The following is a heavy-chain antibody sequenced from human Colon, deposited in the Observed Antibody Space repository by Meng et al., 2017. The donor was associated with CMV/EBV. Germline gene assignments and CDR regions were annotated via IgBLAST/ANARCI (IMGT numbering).Heavy chain of an antibody. D-gene: IGHD4-17*01. CDR2: INPNSGDP. V-gene: IGHV1-2*02. CDR3: ASLTVTSDWYFDL. J-gene: IGHJ2*01. Sequence: CKASGYTFSAHQIHWVRQAPGQWLEWMGWINPNSGDPKYAQHFQDRVTMTRDTSITTAYMEMSSLRSDDTAMYYCASLTVTSDWYFDLWGRGSLVTVSS. CDR1: GYTFSAHQ.